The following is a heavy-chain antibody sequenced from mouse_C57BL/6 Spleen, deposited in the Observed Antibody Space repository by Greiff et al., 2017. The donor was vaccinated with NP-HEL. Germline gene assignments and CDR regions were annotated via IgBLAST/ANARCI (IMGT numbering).Heavy chain of an antibody. CDR1: GYAFTNYL. D-gene: IGHD4-1*01. V-gene: IGHV1-54*01. Sequence: VQVVESGAELVRPGTSVKVSCKASGYAFTNYLIEWVKQRPGQGLEWIGVINPGSGGTNYNEKFKGKATLTADKSSSTAYMQLSSLTSEDSAVYFCARWGPNWDDAMDYWGQGTSVTVSS. J-gene: IGHJ4*01. CDR3: ARWGPNWDDAMDY. CDR2: INPGSGGT.